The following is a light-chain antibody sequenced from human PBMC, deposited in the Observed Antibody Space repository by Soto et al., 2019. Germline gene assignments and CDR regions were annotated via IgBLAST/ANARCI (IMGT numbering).Light chain of an antibody. Sequence: QSALTQPASVSGSPGQSITISCTGTTIDFGGFNYVSGYQQHPGKPPKPLIYEVSDRPSGVSNRFSGSKSGNTASLTISGLQAEDEADYYCTSYTTSITLVFGGGTKLTVL. CDR3: TSYTTSITLV. CDR2: EVS. CDR1: TIDFGGFNY. V-gene: IGLV2-14*01. J-gene: IGLJ3*02.